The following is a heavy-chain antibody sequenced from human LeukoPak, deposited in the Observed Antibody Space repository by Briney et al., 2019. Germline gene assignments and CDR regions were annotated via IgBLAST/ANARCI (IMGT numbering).Heavy chain of an antibody. CDR3: ARGGWLPYGAHDY. CDR1: GDSISSSTYY. CDR2: IYYSVNT. V-gene: IGHV4-39*07. J-gene: IGHJ4*02. D-gene: IGHD6-19*01. Sequence: PSETLSLTCTVSGDSISSSTYYWGWIRQPPGKGLEWIGSIYYSVNTYYSPSLKSRVNISLDMSKNQFSLKLGSVTAADTAVYYCARGGWLPYGAHDYWGQGTLVTVSS.